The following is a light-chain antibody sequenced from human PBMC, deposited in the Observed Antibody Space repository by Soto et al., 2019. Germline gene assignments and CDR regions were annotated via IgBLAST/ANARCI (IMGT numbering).Light chain of an antibody. CDR2: DVS. V-gene: IGLV2-14*02. CDR3: SSYTNTSTLV. CDR1: SSDVGAYNL. J-gene: IGLJ3*02. Sequence: QSVLTQPASVSGSPGQSITISCTGTSSDVGAYNLVSWYQQHPGRAPKLFIFDVSDRPSGVSDRFSGSKSGNTASLTTSGLQAEDEASYYCSSYTNTSTLVFGGGTKLTVL.